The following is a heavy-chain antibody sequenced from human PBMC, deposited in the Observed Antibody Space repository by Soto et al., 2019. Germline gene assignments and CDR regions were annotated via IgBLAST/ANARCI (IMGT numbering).Heavy chain of an antibody. Sequence: GGSLRLSCAASGFTFSSYWMHWVRQAPGRGLVWVSRINSDGSSTSYADSVKGRFTISRDNAKNTLYLQMNSPRAEDTAVYYCARTGSGSYYWYYYYYDMDVWGQGTTVTVSS. D-gene: IGHD1-26*01. CDR2: INSDGSST. J-gene: IGHJ6*02. V-gene: IGHV3-74*01. CDR1: GFTFSSYW. CDR3: ARTGSGSYYWYYYYYDMDV.